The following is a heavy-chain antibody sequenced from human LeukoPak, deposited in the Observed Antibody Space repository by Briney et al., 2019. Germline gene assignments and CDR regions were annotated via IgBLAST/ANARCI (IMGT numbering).Heavy chain of an antibody. V-gene: IGHV3-11*01. J-gene: IGHJ4*02. CDR3: VRTIGTGPLGHFDY. Sequence: PGGSLRLSCVASTFTFSNSYMSWIRQAPGKGLEWISYISSSAGTIFYADSVEGRFTVSRDNTKNSLYLQMNALRADDTAVYYCVRTIGTGPLGHFDYWGQGTLVTVSS. CDR1: TFTFSNSY. CDR2: ISSSAGTI. D-gene: IGHD3/OR15-3a*01.